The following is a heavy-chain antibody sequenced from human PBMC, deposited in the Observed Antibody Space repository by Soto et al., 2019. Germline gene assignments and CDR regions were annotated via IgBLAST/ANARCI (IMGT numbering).Heavy chain of an antibody. Sequence: QVQLVQSGPEVRKPGASVKVSCKASGYIFSRYGISWVRQAPGQGFEWMGWISGYNGNTKFGERVQGRVNVTTDTSTSTAYMELRSLRSDDTAVYYCAREAAAERNYYGLDVWGQGTTVIVSS. CDR3: AREAAAERNYYGLDV. J-gene: IGHJ6*02. V-gene: IGHV1-18*01. CDR1: GYIFSRYG. CDR2: ISGYNGNT. D-gene: IGHD6-13*01.